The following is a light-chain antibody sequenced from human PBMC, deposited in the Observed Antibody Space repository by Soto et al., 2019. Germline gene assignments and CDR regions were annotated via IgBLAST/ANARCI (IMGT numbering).Light chain of an antibody. CDR3: LQGAHWPLT. V-gene: IGKV2-30*01. J-gene: IGKJ4*01. CDR2: KVS. Sequence: DVVMTQSPLSLPVTLGQPASTSCRSSQSLVYSDGNTYLSWFQQRPGQSPRRLIYKVSNRDSGVPDRFSGSGSVTDFTLKISRVEAEDVGVYYCLQGAHWPLTFGGGTKVEIK. CDR1: QSLVYSDGNTY.